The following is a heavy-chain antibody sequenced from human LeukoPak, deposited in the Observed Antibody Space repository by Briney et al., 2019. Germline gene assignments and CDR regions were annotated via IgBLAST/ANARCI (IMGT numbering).Heavy chain of an antibody. CDR2: IYSGGST. J-gene: IGHJ4*01. V-gene: IGHV3-53*01. CDR3: ASGSTPGSGYYFDS. D-gene: IGHD3-22*01. CDR1: GFNVSSNY. Sequence: PGGSLRLSCAASGFNVSSNYMSWVRQAPGKGLEWVSVIYSGGSTYYADSVKGRFTISRDNSKNTLYLQMNSLRAEDTAVYYCASGSTPGSGYYFDSWGPGTLVTVSS.